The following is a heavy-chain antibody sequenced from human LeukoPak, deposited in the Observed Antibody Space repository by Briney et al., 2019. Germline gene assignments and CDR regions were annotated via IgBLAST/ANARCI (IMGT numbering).Heavy chain of an antibody. CDR2: INPSGGST. CDR3: ARDRGIVVVPAAMVEGGWFDP. J-gene: IGHJ5*02. D-gene: IGHD2-2*01. V-gene: IGHV1-46*01. Sequence: GASVKVSCTASGYTFTAYYMHWVRQAPGQGLEWMGIINPSGGSTSYAQKFQGRVTMTRDTSTSTVYMELSSLRSEDTAVYYCARDRGIVVVPAAMVEGGWFDPWGQGTLVTVSS. CDR1: GYTFTAYY.